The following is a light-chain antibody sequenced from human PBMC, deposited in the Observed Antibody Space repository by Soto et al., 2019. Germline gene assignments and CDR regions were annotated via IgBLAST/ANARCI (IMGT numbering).Light chain of an antibody. CDR3: MQTIQLPS. CDR1: QSLLHSDGKTY. CDR2: EVS. Sequence: IVMTQTPLSLSVTPGQPASISCKSSQSLLHSDGKTYLSWYLQRPDQPPQLLIYEVSKRFSGVPDRISGSGSGTDFTLKISRVEAEDVGVYSCMQTIQLPSFGQGTKVEIK. J-gene: IGKJ1*01. V-gene: IGKV2D-29*01.